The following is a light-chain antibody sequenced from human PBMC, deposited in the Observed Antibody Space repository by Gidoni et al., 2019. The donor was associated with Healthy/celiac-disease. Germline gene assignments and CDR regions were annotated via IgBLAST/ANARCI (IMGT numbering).Light chain of an antibody. CDR2: DAS. V-gene: IGKV1-33*01. CDR1: QDISNY. Sequence: DIQMTQSPSSLSASVGDRVTITCQASQDISNYLNWYQQKPGKAPKLLIYDASNLETGVPSRFSGSGSGTDFTCTISSLQPEDIATYYCQQYDNLPCTFGQGTKLEIK. J-gene: IGKJ2*02. CDR3: QQYDNLPCT.